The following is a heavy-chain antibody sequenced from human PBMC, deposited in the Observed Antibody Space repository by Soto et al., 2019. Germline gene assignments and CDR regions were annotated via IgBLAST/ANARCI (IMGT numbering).Heavy chain of an antibody. CDR1: GYTFSRYG. CDR2: ISVYNGDT. J-gene: IGHJ6*02. D-gene: IGHD2-8*01. CDR3: AKNGQPPYYYYPLDV. Sequence: QGQLVQSGGEVKKPGASVKVSCKASGYTFSRYGISWVRQAPGQGLEWMGWISVYNGDTNYAQKFQGRVTITIDTSTTTAYMELRGLTSDDTAIYYCAKNGQPPYYYYPLDVWGQGTTVTVSS. V-gene: IGHV1-18*01.